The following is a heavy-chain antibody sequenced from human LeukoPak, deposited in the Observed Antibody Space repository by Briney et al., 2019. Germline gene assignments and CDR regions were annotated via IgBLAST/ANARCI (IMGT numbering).Heavy chain of an antibody. D-gene: IGHD3-22*01. CDR3: ARTPYYYDLGDYDY. CDR1: GGSISSGGYY. J-gene: IGHJ4*02. CDR2: IYYSGST. V-gene: IGHV4-31*01. Sequence: PSETLSLTCTVSGGSISSGGYYWSWIRQHPGKGLEWIGYIYYSGSTYYNPSLKSLFTISVDTSKNQFSLKLSSVTAADTAVYYCARTPYYYDLGDYDYWGQGTLVTVSS.